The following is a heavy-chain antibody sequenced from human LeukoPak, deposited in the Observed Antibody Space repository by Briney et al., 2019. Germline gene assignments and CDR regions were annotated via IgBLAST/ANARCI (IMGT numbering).Heavy chain of an antibody. CDR2: IYYSGST. CDR3: ASGEYYDSSGYQLGAFDI. Sequence: SETLSLTCTVSGGSISSYYWSWIRQPPGKGLEWIGYIYYSGSTNYNPSLKSRVTISVDTSKNQFSLKLSSVTAADTAVYYCASGEYYDSSGYQLGAFDIWGQGTMVTVSS. CDR1: GGSISSYY. V-gene: IGHV4-59*01. D-gene: IGHD3-22*01. J-gene: IGHJ3*02.